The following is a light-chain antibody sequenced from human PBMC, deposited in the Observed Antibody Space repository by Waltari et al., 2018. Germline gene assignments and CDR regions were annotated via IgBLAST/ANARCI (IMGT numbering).Light chain of an antibody. CDR1: SGDVGYYDF. Sequence: SALTQPPSASGSPGQAVTISCTGSSGDVGYYDFVSWYQQHPGKVPRLLIFEVTRRPSGVPDRFSGSKSETTASLTVSGLQPEDEADYYCTSFAASGDLVFGGGTKLTVL. CDR3: TSFAASGDLV. V-gene: IGLV2-8*01. J-gene: IGLJ3*02. CDR2: EVT.